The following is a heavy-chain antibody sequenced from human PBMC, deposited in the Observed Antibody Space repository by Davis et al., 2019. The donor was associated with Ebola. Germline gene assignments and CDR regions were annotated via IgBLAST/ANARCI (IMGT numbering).Heavy chain of an antibody. J-gene: IGHJ4*02. CDR1: GFTFSSYS. CDR2: LRSSSNHI. CDR3: ARSLVVVVAARLDY. Sequence: GESLKISCVASGFTFSSYSMNWVRQAPGKGLEWVAYLRSSSNHIYYADSVKGRFTISRDNDKNSIYLQMHSLRDEDTAVYFCARSLVVVVAARLDYWGQGTLVTVSS. V-gene: IGHV3-48*02. D-gene: IGHD2-15*01.